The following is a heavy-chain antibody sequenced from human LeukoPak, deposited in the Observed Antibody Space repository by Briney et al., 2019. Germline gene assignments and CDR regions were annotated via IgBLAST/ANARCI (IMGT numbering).Heavy chain of an antibody. CDR1: GFTFSSYA. V-gene: IGHV3-23*01. J-gene: IGHJ1*01. D-gene: IGHD2-2*01. Sequence: GGSLRLSCAASGFTFSSYAMSWVRQAPGKGLEWVSAISGSGGSTYYADSVKGRFTISRDNSKNTLYLQMNSLRAEDTAVYYCAKEGGDIVVVPAAGPEYFQHWGQGTLVTVSS. CDR3: AKEGGDIVVVPAAGPEYFQH. CDR2: ISGSGGST.